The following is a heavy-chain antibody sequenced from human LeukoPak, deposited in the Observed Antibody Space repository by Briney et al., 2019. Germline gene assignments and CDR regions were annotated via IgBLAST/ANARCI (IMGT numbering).Heavy chain of an antibody. CDR2: IKSDGSRT. Sequence: PGGSLRLSCAASGFTFSSHWMHWVRQAPGKGLVWVARIKSDGSRTSYADSVQGRFTISRDNAKNTLYLQMNSLRAEDTAVYYCARDTIVGATVFDNWGQGTLVTVSS. D-gene: IGHD1-26*01. J-gene: IGHJ4*02. CDR1: GFTFSSHW. CDR3: ARDTIVGATVFDN. V-gene: IGHV3-74*01.